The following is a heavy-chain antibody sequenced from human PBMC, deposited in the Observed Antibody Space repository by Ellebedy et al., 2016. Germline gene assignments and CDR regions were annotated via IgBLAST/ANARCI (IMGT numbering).Heavy chain of an antibody. CDR3: AKAPQWELLRTYYFDY. CDR2: ISSSSSYI. V-gene: IGHV3-21*04. CDR1: GFTFSSYS. Sequence: GGSLRLSXAASGFTFSSYSMNWVRQAPGKGLEWVSSISSSSSYIYYADSVKGRFTISRDNAKNSLYLQMNSLRAEDTAVYYCAKAPQWELLRTYYFDYWGQGTLVTVSS. D-gene: IGHD1-26*01. J-gene: IGHJ4*02.